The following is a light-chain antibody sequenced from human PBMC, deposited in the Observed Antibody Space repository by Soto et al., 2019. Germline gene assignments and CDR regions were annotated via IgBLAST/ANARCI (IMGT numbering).Light chain of an antibody. J-gene: IGKJ1*01. CDR2: MAS. Sequence: DIQMTQSPSTLSASIGDRVTITCRASQSLNNWLAWFQQKPGKAPKLLIAMASYLESGVPSRFSGSGSGTAFTLTIASLQPDDVATYYCQQYNTFPRTFGQGTKVELK. V-gene: IGKV1-5*03. CDR1: QSLNNW. CDR3: QQYNTFPRT.